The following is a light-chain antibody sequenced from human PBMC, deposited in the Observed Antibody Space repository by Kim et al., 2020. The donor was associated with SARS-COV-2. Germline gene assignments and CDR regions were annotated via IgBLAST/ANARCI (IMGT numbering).Light chain of an antibody. V-gene: IGLV4-69*01. CDR2: VNSDGSH. Sequence: ASVKLTCTRSSGHSSYAIAWHKQQPEKGPRYLMKVNSDGSHSKGDGIPDRFSGSSSGAERYLTITSLQSEDEADYYCQTWGSGIRVFGGGTKVTVL. CDR3: QTWGSGIRV. CDR1: SGHSSYA. J-gene: IGLJ3*02.